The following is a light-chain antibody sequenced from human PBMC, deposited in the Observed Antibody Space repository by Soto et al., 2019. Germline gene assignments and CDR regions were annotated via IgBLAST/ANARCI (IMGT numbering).Light chain of an antibody. J-gene: IGLJ2*01. CDR2: EGS. V-gene: IGLV2-23*01. CDR1: SSDVGSYNL. Sequence: ALTQPASVSGSPGQSITISCTGTSSDVGSYNLVSWYPQHPGKAPKLMIYEGSKRPSGVSNRFSGSKSGNTASLTISGLQAEDEADYYCCSYAGSSTDVVFGGGTKLTVL. CDR3: CSYAGSSTDVV.